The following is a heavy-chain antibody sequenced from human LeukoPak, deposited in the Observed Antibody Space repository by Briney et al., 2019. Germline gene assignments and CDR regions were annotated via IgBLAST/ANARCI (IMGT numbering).Heavy chain of an antibody. CDR2: IYTSGST. J-gene: IGHJ4*02. D-gene: IGHD3-3*01. CDR1: GGSISSGSYY. CDR3: ARTAYYDFWSGYYYFDY. Sequence: PSETLFLTCTVSGGSISSGSYYWSWIRQPAGKGLEWIGRIYTSGSTNYNPSLKSRVTISVDTSKNQFSLKLSSVTAADTAVYYCARTAYYDFWSGYYYFDYWGQGTLVTVSS. V-gene: IGHV4-61*02.